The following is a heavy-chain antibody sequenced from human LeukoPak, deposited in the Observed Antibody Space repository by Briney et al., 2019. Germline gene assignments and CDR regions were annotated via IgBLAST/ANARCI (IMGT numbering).Heavy chain of an antibody. V-gene: IGHV3-7*04. Sequence: SGGSLRLSCAVSGFTFSNFWMSWVRQAPGRGLEWVANIHPEGNEKYHVESVKGRFTIPRDNTKNLLFLQMNGLRVEDTAVYYCARGDDFSGDHWGQGTLVTVSS. J-gene: IGHJ4*02. D-gene: IGHD1-1*01. CDR1: GFTFSNFW. CDR3: ARGDDFSGDH. CDR2: IHPEGNEK.